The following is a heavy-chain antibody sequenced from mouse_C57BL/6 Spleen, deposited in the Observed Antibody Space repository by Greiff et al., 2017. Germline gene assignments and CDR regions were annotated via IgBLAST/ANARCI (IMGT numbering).Heavy chain of an antibody. CDR2: IYPRDGST. J-gene: IGHJ1*03. D-gene: IGHD1-1*01. V-gene: IGHV1-78*01. CDR1: GYTFTDHT. Sequence: VKLVESDAELVKPGASVKISCKVSGYTFTDHTIHWMKQRPEQGLEWIGYIYPRDGSTKYNEKFKGKATFTADKSSSTAYMQLNSLTSEDSAVYFCARDYYGSSSYWYFDVWGTGTTVTCSS. CDR3: ARDYYGSSSYWYFDV.